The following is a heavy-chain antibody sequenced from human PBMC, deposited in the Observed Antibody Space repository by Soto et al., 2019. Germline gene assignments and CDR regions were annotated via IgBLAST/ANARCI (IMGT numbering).Heavy chain of an antibody. J-gene: IGHJ4*02. CDR2: IYYSGST. V-gene: IGHV4-59*01. CDR3: ARDFSGNSDY. D-gene: IGHD2-15*01. Sequence: SETLSLTCTVSGGSISSYYWSWIRQPPGKGLEWIGYIYYSGSTNYNPSLKSRVTISVDTSKNQFSLKLSSVTAADTAVYYCARDFSGNSDYWGQGTLVTVSS. CDR1: GGSISSYY.